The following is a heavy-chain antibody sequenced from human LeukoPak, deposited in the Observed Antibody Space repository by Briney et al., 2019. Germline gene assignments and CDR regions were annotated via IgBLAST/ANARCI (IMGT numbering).Heavy chain of an antibody. Sequence: ASVKVSCKASGYTFTSYYMHWVRQAPGQGLEWMGIINPSGGSTSYAQKFQGRVTMTRDTSTSTVYMELSSPRSEDTAVYYCASAYCGGDCYSPEEEYYYYGMDVWGKGTTVTVSS. CDR1: GYTFTSYY. CDR2: INPSGGST. V-gene: IGHV1-46*01. CDR3: ASAYCGGDCYSPEEEYYYYGMDV. D-gene: IGHD2-21*02. J-gene: IGHJ6*04.